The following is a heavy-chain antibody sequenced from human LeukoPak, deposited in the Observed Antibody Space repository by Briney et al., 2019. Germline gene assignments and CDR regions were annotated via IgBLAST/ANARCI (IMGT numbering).Heavy chain of an antibody. CDR3: ARLARGAFDP. CDR2: IYTSGST. J-gene: IGHJ5*02. CDR1: GGSISSYY. Sequence: SETLSLTCTVSGGSISSYYWSWIPQPPGKGLEWIGYIYTSGSTNYNPSLKSRVTISVDTSKNQFSLKLSSVTAADTAVYYCARLARGAFDPWGQGTLVTVSS. D-gene: IGHD1-26*01. V-gene: IGHV4-4*09.